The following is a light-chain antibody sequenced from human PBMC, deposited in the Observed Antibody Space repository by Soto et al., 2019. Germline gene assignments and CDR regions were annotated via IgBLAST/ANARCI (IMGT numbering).Light chain of an antibody. V-gene: IGKV3-15*01. CDR1: QSLSSN. CDR3: QQYNDWPRT. J-gene: IGKJ5*01. CDR2: GAS. Sequence: EIVMTQSPATLSVSPGERVTLSCRASQSLSSNLAWYQHKPGQAPRLLIYGASTTATDVPPRFSGSGSGTEFTLTISNLQSEDFAVYYCQQYNDWPRTFGQGTRLEIK.